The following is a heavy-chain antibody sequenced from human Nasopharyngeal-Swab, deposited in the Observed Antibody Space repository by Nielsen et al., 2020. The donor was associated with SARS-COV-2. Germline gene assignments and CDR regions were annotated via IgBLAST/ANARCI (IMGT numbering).Heavy chain of an antibody. J-gene: IGHJ6*03. CDR3: ARGFEYGSGSYYRTYYYYYMDV. CDR1: GGSISSYY. CDR2: IYYSGST. V-gene: IGHV4-59*01. D-gene: IGHD3-10*01. Sequence: SETLSLTCTVSGGSISSYYWSWIRQPPGKGLEWIGYIYYSGSTNYNPSLKSRATISVDTSKNQFSLKLSSVTAADTAVYYCARGFEYGSGSYYRTYYYYYMDVWGKGTTVTVSS.